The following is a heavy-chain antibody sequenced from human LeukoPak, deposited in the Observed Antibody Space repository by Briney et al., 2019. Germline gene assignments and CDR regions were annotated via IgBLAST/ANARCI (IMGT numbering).Heavy chain of an antibody. V-gene: IGHV5-10-1*01. J-gene: IGHJ4*02. D-gene: IGHD6-13*01. CDR2: IDPSDSYT. Sequence: GESLRISCKGSGYTFTSYWITWVRQMPGKGLEWMGRIDPSDSYTNYGPSFQGHVTISTDKSFSTAYLQWSSLKASDTAMYYCAGHKGIGTDFDYWGQGTLVTVSS. CDR1: GYTFTSYW. CDR3: AGHKGIGTDFDY.